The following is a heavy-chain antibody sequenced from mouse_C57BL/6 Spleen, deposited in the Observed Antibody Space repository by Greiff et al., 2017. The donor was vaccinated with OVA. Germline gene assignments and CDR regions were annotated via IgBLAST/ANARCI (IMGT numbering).Heavy chain of an antibody. D-gene: IGHD1-1*01. J-gene: IGHJ2*01. Sequence: EVKLVESGGGLVKPGGSLKLSCAASGFTFSSYAMSWVRQTPEKRLEWVATISHGGSYTYYPDNVKGRFTISRDNAKNNLYLQMSHLKSEDTAMYYCARDQDYGSSYLYDFDYWGQGTTLTVSS. CDR3: ARDQDYGSSYLYDFDY. CDR2: ISHGGSYT. CDR1: GFTFSSYA. V-gene: IGHV5-4*01.